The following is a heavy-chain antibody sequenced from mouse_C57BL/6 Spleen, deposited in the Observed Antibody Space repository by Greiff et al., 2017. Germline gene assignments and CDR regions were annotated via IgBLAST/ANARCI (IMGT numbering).Heavy chain of an antibody. V-gene: IGHV1-18*01. D-gene: IGHD1-1*01. CDR3: ARGVYGSSPWFAY. CDR1: GYPFPASN. Sequence: VQLQQSGPELVKPGASVKLPCKPSGYPFPASNMAWGKQSHGKSLDGIGDINPNNGGTIYNQKLKGKATLTVDKSSSTADMELRSLTSEDTAGYYCARGVYGSSPWFAYWGQGTLVTVSA. J-gene: IGHJ3*01. CDR2: INPNNGGT.